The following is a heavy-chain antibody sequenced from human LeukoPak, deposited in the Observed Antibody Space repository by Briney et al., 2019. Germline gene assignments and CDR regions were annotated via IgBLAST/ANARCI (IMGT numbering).Heavy chain of an antibody. CDR3: ASKLRRPHYYYGMDV. V-gene: IGHV1-2*02. CDR1: GYTFTGYY. J-gene: IGHJ6*02. Sequence: ASVKVSCKASGYTFTGYYMHWVRQAPGQGLEWMGWINPNSGGTNYAQKFQGRVTMTRDTSISTAYVELSRLRSDDTAVYYCASKLRRPHYYYGMDVWGQGTTVTVSS. D-gene: IGHD1-7*01. CDR2: INPNSGGT.